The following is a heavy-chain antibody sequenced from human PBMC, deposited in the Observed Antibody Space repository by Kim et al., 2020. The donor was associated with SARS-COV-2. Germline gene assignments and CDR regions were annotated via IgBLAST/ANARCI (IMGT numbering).Heavy chain of an antibody. CDR1: GDSVSSNSAA. V-gene: IGHV6-1*01. CDR2: TYYRSKWYN. Sequence: SQTLSLTCAISGDSVSSNSAAWNWIRQSPSRGLEWLGRTYYRSKWYNDYAVSVKSRITINPDTSKNQFSLQLNSVTPEDTAVYYCARARADYYGSGSYYNRRIAAGVCDPWGQGTLVTVSS. CDR3: ARARADYYGSGSYYNRRIAAGVCDP. J-gene: IGHJ5*02. D-gene: IGHD3-10*01.